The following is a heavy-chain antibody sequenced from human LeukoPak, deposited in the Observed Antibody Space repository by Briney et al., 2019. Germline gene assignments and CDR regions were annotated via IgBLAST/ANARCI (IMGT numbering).Heavy chain of an antibody. V-gene: IGHV4-4*07. CDR1: GGSISNYY. J-gene: IGHJ3*02. CDR3: ARLTAVGAFDI. D-gene: IGHD2-2*01. Sequence: PSETLSLTCTVSGGSISNYYWSWIRQPAGKGLEWIGRISASGNTNYNPSLKTRVTMSVDTSKSQFSLKLSSMTAADTAIYYCARLTAVGAFDIWGQGTMVNVSP. CDR2: ISASGNT.